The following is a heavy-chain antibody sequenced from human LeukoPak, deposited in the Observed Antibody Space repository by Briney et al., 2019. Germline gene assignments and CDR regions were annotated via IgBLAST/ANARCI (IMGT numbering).Heavy chain of an antibody. CDR2: IYHSGST. D-gene: IGHD1-1*01. J-gene: IGHJ3*02. Sequence: PSETLSLTCTVSSYSISSGHYWGWIRQPPGKGQEWIGSIYHSGSTYYNPSLKSRVSISIDTSKNQFSLKLSSVTAADTAVYYCARARRATPTSAFDIWGQGTVVTVSS. CDR3: ARARRATPTSAFDI. V-gene: IGHV4-38-2*02. CDR1: SYSISSGHY.